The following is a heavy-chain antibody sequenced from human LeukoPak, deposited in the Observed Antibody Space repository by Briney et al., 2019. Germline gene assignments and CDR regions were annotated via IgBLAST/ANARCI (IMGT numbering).Heavy chain of an antibody. D-gene: IGHD3-10*01. J-gene: IGHJ4*02. Sequence: GGSLRLSCAASGFTFNNYWMSWVRQAPGKGLEWVANIKEDGSEKHYVDSVKGRFTISRDNAKNSLYLQMNSLRVEDTAVYYCARTIRRYWGQGALVTVSS. V-gene: IGHV3-7*03. CDR1: GFTFNNYW. CDR2: IKEDGSEK. CDR3: ARTIRRY.